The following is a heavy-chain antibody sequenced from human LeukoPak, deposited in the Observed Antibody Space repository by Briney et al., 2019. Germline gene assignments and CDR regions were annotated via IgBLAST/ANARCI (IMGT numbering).Heavy chain of an antibody. D-gene: IGHD2-2*02. CDR1: GGSFSGYY. CDR2: ISSSSSYI. J-gene: IGHJ4*02. Sequence: SSETLSLTCAVYGGSFSGYYWSWIRQAPGKGLEWVSSISSSSSYIYYADSVKGRFTISRDNAKNSLYLQMNSLRAEDTAVYYCAREVVPAAIGAFDYWGQGTLVTVSS. V-gene: IGHV3-21*01. CDR3: AREVVPAAIGAFDY.